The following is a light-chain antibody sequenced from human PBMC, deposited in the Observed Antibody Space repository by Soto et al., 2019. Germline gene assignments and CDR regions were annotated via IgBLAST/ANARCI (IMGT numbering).Light chain of an antibody. CDR2: GAS. V-gene: IGKV3-20*01. CDR3: QQYGSSPRT. CDR1: QSVSSSF. J-gene: IGKJ2*01. Sequence: EIVLTQSPGTLSLSPGERATLSCRASQSVSSSFLAWYQQKPGQAPRLLIYGASIRATGIPDRFSGSGSGXXXXXXXXXXXXXXFAVYYCQQYGSSPRTFGQGTKLEIK.